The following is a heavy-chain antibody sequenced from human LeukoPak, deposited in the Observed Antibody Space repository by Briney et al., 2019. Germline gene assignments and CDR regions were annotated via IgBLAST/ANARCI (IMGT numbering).Heavy chain of an antibody. CDR3: AKVGPYCSSTSCSHYYYYMDV. D-gene: IGHD2-2*01. V-gene: IGHV3-23*01. J-gene: IGHJ6*03. CDR2: ISGGGDAT. CDR1: DFSFITYA. Sequence: GGSLRLSCAASDFSFITYAMSWVRQAPGKGLEWVSTISGGGDATYYADSVKGRFTISRDNSKNTLYLQMNSLRAEDTAVYYCAKVGPYCSSTSCSHYYYYMDVWGKGTTVTISS.